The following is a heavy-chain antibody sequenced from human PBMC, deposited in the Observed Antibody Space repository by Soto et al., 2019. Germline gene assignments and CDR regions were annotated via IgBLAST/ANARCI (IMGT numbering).Heavy chain of an antibody. V-gene: IGHV3-23*01. CDR2: ISGSGGST. J-gene: IGHJ4*02. CDR3: AKAARVYSSGWHYFDY. Sequence: GGSLRLSCAASGFNFSSYAMSWVRQAPGKGLEWVSAISGSGGSTYYADSVKGRFTISRDNSKNTLYLQMNSLRAEDTAVYYCAKAARVYSSGWHYFDYWGQGTLVTVSS. D-gene: IGHD6-19*01. CDR1: GFNFSSYA.